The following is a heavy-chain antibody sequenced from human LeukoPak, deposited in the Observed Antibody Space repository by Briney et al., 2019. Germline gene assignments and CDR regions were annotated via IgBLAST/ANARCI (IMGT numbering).Heavy chain of an antibody. CDR3: ASMLRWSVYYYGMDV. CDR1: GYTFTSYD. J-gene: IGHJ6*02. Sequence: RASVKVSCKASGYTFTSYDINWVRQAPGQGLEWMGWMNPNSGNTDYAQKFQGRVTMTRNTSISTAYMELSSLRSEDTAVYYCASMLRWSVYYYGMDVWGQGTTVTVSS. D-gene: IGHD4-23*01. V-gene: IGHV1-8*01. CDR2: MNPNSGNT.